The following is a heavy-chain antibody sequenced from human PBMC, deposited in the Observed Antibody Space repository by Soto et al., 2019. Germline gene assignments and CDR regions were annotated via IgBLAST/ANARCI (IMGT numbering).Heavy chain of an antibody. D-gene: IGHD2-21*02. V-gene: IGHV6-1*01. CDR2: TYYRSKWYN. Sequence: SQTLSLTCAISGDSASSNSAAWNWIRQSPARGLEWLGRTYYRSKWYNDYAVSMKSRISINPDTSKNQFSLQLNSVTPEDTAVYYCARGSDSSFDYWGQGSLVTVSS. J-gene: IGHJ4*02. CDR1: GDSASSNSAA. CDR3: ARGSDSSFDY.